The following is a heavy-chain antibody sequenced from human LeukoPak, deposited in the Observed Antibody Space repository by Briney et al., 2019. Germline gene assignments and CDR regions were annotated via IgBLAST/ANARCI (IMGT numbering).Heavy chain of an antibody. CDR2: INHSGST. Sequence: PSETLSLTCAVYGGSFSGYYWSWIRQPPGKGLEWIGEINHSGSTNYNPSLKSRVTISVDTSKNQFSLKLSSVTAADTAVYYCAARPPLGHIVYWGQGTLVTVSS. V-gene: IGHV4-34*01. CDR1: GGSFSGYY. D-gene: IGHD5-12*01. CDR3: AARPPLGHIVY. J-gene: IGHJ4*02.